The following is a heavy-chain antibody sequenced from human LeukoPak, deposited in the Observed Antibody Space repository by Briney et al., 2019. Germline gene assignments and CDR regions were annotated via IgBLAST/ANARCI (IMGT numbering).Heavy chain of an antibody. CDR2: IWYDGNTK. Sequence: PGRSLGLSCAASEFTFSSYGTHWVRQAPGKGLEWVAFIWYDGNTKYYADSVKGRFTISRDNSKNTLYLQMNSLRAEDTAVYYCAKDPCSGGSCYSYYYYYYMDVWGKGTTVTVSS. J-gene: IGHJ6*03. CDR1: EFTFSSYG. CDR3: AKDPCSGGSCYSYYYYYYMDV. D-gene: IGHD2-15*01. V-gene: IGHV3-33*06.